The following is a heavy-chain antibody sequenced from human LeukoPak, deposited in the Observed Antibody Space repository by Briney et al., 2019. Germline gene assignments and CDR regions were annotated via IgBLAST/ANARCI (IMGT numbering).Heavy chain of an antibody. CDR1: IGSISSSKW. CDR3: ARQKWEQQGRDYYFNGLDV. D-gene: IGHD1/OR15-1a*01. J-gene: IGHJ6*02. Sequence: PSETLSLTCSVSIGSISSSKWWSWVRQSPVKGLEWIGETYLYGTTNYNPSFTSRVTMSVDRSRNQFSLKLTSVTAADTAVYYCARQKWEQQGRDYYFNGLDVWGPGTTVIVSS. V-gene: IGHV4-4*02. CDR2: TYLYGTT.